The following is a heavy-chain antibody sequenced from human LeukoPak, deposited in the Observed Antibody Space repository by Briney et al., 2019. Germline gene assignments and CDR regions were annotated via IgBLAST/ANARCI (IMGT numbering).Heavy chain of an antibody. D-gene: IGHD3-16*01. CDR2: IYSDGST. CDR3: ATDGGRWSFDY. J-gene: IGHJ4*02. Sequence: GGSLRLSCAASGLTVSTTYMNWVRQAPGKGLEWVSVIYSDGSTKYADCAKSRFTISRDNSKNTLYLQMNNLRGEDTALYFCATDGGRWSFDYWGQGTLVTVSS. V-gene: IGHV3-66*01. CDR1: GLTVSTTY.